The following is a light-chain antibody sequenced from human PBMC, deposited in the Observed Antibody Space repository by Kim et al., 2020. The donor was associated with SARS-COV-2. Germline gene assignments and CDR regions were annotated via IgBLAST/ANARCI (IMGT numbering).Light chain of an antibody. CDR1: QDISNY. Sequence: SVGDRVTITCQASQDISNYLNWYQQKPGKAPKLLIYDASNLETGVPSRFSGGGSGTDFTFTISSLQPEDIATYYCQHYDNLPRLTFGGGTKVDIK. CDR2: DAS. V-gene: IGKV1-33*01. J-gene: IGKJ4*01. CDR3: QHYDNLPRLT.